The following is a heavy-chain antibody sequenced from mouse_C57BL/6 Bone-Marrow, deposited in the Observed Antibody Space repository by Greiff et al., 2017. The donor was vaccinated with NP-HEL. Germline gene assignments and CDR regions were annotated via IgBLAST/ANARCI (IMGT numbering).Heavy chain of an antibody. CDR3: ARRLTGYAMDY. V-gene: IGHV5-15*01. J-gene: IGHJ4*01. Sequence: EVQLVESGVCFFPPGGSLKLSCAASGFTFSDYGMALVRQAPRKGPAWVAFISPLAYSIYYADTVTGRFTISRENAKNTLYLEMSSLRSEDTAMYYCARRLTGYAMDYWGQGTSVTVSS. CDR1: GFTFSDYG. D-gene: IGHD4-1*01. CDR2: ISPLAYSI.